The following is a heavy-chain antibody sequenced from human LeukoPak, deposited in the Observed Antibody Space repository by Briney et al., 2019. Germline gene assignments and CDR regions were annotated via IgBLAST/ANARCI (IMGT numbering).Heavy chain of an antibody. V-gene: IGHV3-7*01. CDR2: IKQDGGET. CDR1: GFIFNDFW. Sequence: GGSLRLSCTASGFIFNDFWMSWVRQAPGEGLEWVASIKQDGGETFYVDSVKGRFTISRDNAKNSLYLQMNSLRAEDTAVYYCTREDHSNYNYWGQGTLVTVSS. CDR3: TREDHSNYNY. D-gene: IGHD4-11*01. J-gene: IGHJ4*02.